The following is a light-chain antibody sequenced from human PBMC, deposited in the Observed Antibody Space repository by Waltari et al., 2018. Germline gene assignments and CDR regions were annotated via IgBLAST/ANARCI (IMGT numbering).Light chain of an antibody. Sequence: EIVMTQSPATLSVSPGERATLSCRASQSVYSKLAWYQQKPGQPHRLLIYGAFTRATGIPARFSGSGSGTEFTLTISTLQPEDFAVYYCQQYNNWPPLTFGGGTKVEIK. CDR2: GAF. CDR1: QSVYSK. V-gene: IGKV3-15*01. CDR3: QQYNNWPPLT. J-gene: IGKJ4*01.